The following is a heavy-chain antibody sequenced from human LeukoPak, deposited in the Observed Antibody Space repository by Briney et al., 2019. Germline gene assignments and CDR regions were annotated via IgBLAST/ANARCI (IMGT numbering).Heavy chain of an antibody. Sequence: GGSLRLSCAASGFTFSSYGMHWVRQAPGKGLEWVAVIWYDGSNKYYADSVKGRFTISRDNSKNTPYLQMNSLRAEDTAVYYCARDGGSGDAFDIWGQGTMVTVSS. CDR1: GFTFSSYG. J-gene: IGHJ3*02. D-gene: IGHD1-26*01. CDR2: IWYDGSNK. V-gene: IGHV3-33*01. CDR3: ARDGGSGDAFDI.